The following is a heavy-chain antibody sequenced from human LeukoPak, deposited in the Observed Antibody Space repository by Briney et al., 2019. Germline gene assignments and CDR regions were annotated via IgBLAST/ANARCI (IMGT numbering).Heavy chain of an antibody. CDR3: ARARALPGGGSSFDY. V-gene: IGHV4-34*01. CDR1: GGSFSGYY. J-gene: IGHJ4*02. Sequence: SETLSLTCAVYGGSFSGYYWSWIRQPPGKGLEWIGEINHSGSTNYNPSLKSRVTISVDTSKNQFSLKLSSVTAADTAVYYCARARALPGGGSSFDYWGQGTLVTVSS. CDR2: INHSGST. D-gene: IGHD5-24*01.